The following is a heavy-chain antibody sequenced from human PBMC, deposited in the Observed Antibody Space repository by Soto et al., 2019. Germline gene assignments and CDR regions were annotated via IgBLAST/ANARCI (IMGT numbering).Heavy chain of an antibody. CDR2: IKSKTDGGTT. CDR3: TPGKGGYDFLVVWPGPSDYYGMDV. Sequence: PGGSLRLSCAASGFTFSNAWMSWVRQAPGKGLEWVGRIKSKTDGGTTDYAAPVKGRFTISRDDSKNTLYLQMNSLKTEDTAVYYCTPGKGGYDFLVVWPGPSDYYGMDVWGQGTTVTVSS. CDR1: GFTFSNAW. D-gene: IGHD5-12*01. V-gene: IGHV3-15*01. J-gene: IGHJ6*02.